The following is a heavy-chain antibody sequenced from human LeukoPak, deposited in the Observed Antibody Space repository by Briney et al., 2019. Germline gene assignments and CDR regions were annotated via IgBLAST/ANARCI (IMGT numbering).Heavy chain of an antibody. J-gene: IGHJ6*02. V-gene: IGHV3-21*01. CDR1: GFTFSSYS. CDR3: AREEIAAAAFSYYYYYGMDV. CDR2: ISSSSSYI. D-gene: IGHD6-13*01. Sequence: GGSLRLSCAASGFTFSSYSMNWVRQAPGKGLEWVSSISSSSSYIYYADSVKGRFTISRDNAKNPLYLQMNSLRAEDTAVYYCAREEIAAAAFSYYYYYGMDVWGQGTTATVSS.